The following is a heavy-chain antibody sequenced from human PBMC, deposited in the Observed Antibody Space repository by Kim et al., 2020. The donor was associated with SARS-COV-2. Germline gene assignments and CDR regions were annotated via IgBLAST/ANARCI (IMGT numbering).Heavy chain of an antibody. Sequence: DSGKGRVTIPRDKSKNPLYLQMNSLRGEDTAVYYCAKERNTMIVSPFAYWGQGTLVTGSS. CDR3: AKERNTMIVSPFAY. V-gene: IGHV3-23*01. J-gene: IGHJ4*02. D-gene: IGHD3-22*01.